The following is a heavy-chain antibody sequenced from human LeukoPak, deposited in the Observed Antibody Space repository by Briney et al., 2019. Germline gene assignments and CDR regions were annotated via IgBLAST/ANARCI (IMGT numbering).Heavy chain of an antibody. CDR1: GYTFTSYG. V-gene: IGHV1-18*01. Sequence: ASVKVSCKASGYTFTSYGISWVRQAPGQGLEWMGLISAYNGNANYAQKLQGRVTMTTDTSTSTAYMELRSLRSDDTAVYYCARGGGIVLMVYAPFDYWGQGTLVTVSS. CDR2: ISAYNGNA. D-gene: IGHD2-8*01. J-gene: IGHJ4*02. CDR3: ARGGGIVLMVYAPFDY.